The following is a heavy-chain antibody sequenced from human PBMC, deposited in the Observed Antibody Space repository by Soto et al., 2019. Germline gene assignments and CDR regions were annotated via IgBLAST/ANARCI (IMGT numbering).Heavy chain of an antibody. CDR1: GFTFSSYW. CDR3: ARAIMVRGVVDY. V-gene: IGHV3-7*05. CDR2: IKQDGSEK. Sequence: GGSLRLSCAASGFTFSSYWMSWVRQAPGKGLEWVANIKQDGSEKYYVDSVKGRFTISRDNATNPLYLQMNILRAEDTAVYYGARAIMVRGVVDYWGQGTLVTVSS. D-gene: IGHD3-10*01. J-gene: IGHJ4*02.